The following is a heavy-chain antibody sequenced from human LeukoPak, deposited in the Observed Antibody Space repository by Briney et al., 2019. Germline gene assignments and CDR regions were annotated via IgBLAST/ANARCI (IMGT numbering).Heavy chain of an antibody. J-gene: IGHJ4*02. CDR1: GGSFSCYY. D-gene: IGHD6-19*01. CDR3: ARGHSSTSFGY. CDR2: INHSGST. V-gene: IGHV4-34*01. Sequence: SETLSLTCAVYGGSFSCYYWSWIRQPPGKGLEWIGEINHSGSTNYNPSLKSRVTISVDTSKNQFSLKLSSVTAADTAVYYCARGHSSTSFGYWGQGTLVTVSS.